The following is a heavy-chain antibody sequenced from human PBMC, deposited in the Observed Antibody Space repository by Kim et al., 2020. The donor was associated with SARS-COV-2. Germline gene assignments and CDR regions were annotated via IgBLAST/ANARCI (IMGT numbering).Heavy chain of an antibody. CDR3: ASTGYSSGWLQFDY. V-gene: IGHV1-69*01. J-gene: IGHJ4*02. Sequence: AQKFQGRVTITADESTSTAYMGLSSLRSEDTAVYYCASTGYSSGWLQFDYWGQGTLVTVSS. D-gene: IGHD6-19*01.